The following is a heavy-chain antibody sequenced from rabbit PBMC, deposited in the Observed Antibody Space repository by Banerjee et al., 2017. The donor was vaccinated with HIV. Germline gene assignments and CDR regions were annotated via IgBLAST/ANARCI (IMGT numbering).Heavy chain of an antibody. J-gene: IGHJ4*01. CDR3: ARRGYTTSSGYMDL. Sequence: QEQLEESGGDRVKPEGSRTLTCQASGFSFSNKYGMGGVRQAPGKGLEWIACINTSSGNTVYASWAKGRFTISKTSSTTVTLQMTSLTAADTATYFCARRGYTTSSGYMDLWGQGTLVTVS. CDR1: GFSFSNKYG. CDR2: INTSSGNT. D-gene: IGHD1-1*01. V-gene: IGHV1S45*01.